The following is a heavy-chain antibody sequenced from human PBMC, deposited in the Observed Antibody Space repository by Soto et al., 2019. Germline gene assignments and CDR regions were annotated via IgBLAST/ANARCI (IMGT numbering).Heavy chain of an antibody. D-gene: IGHD2-15*01. CDR2: ISHDGSNK. CDR3: ARGDREDIAVVIGVRPGEYGVDV. Sequence: GGSLRLSCAASGFPFRSYAMHWVRQAPGKGLECVAVISHDGSNKFYRDYVKGRFTISRDNSKNTLYLQINSLRYEDTAVYYCARGDREDIAVVIGVRPGEYGVDVWGQGTTVTVSS. J-gene: IGHJ6*02. CDR1: GFPFRSYA. V-gene: IGHV3-30-3*01.